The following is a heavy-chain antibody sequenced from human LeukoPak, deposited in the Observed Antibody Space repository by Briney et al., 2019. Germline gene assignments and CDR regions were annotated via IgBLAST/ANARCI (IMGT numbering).Heavy chain of an antibody. CDR2: ISYDGSNK. CDR3: ARDYIVVVPAAITGAFDI. V-gene: IGHV3-30-3*01. Sequence: PGGSLRLSCAASGFTFSSYAMHWVRQAPGKGLEWWAVISYDGSNKYYADSVKGRFTISRDNSKNTLYLQMNSLRAEDTAVYYCARDYIVVVPAAITGAFDIWGQGTMVTVSS. D-gene: IGHD2-2*02. J-gene: IGHJ3*02. CDR1: GFTFSSYA.